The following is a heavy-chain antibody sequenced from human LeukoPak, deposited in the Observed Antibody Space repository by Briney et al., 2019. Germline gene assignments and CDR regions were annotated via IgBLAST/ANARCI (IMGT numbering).Heavy chain of an antibody. CDR2: INPNSGGT. J-gene: IGHJ4*02. D-gene: IGHD3-10*01. V-gene: IGHV1-2*04. Sequence: ASVKVSCKASGYTFTGYYMHWVRQAPGQGLEWMGWINPNSGGTNYAQKFQGWVTMTRDTSISTAYMELSRLRSDDTAVYYCASARWFGELSIDYWGQGTLVTVSS. CDR3: ASARWFGELSIDY. CDR1: GYTFTGYY.